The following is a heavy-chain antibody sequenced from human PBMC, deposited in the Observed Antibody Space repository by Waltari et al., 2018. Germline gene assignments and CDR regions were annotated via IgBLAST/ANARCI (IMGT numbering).Heavy chain of an antibody. Sequence: QLQLQESGPGLVTPSGTLSLTCAVSGDSMRSSDCWSWVRPSPRKGLEWIGQVRGDGRTNYNPSFASRVSVSLDTSNKQFSLKVTSATAADTAVYYCARDRGRGLYLDSWGPGTLVTVSP. V-gene: IGHV4-4*02. CDR3: ARDRGRGLYLDS. CDR2: VRGDGRT. D-gene: IGHD2-15*01. J-gene: IGHJ4*02. CDR1: GDSMRSSDC.